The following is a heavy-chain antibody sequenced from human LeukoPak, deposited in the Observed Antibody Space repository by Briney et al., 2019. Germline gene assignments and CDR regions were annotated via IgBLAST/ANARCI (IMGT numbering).Heavy chain of an antibody. V-gene: IGHV3-23*01. CDR3: AKQRGAVRGALDV. J-gene: IGHJ6*02. CDR1: GFTFSSYS. D-gene: IGHD3-10*01. CDR2: VSGSGGST. Sequence: GGSLRLSCAASGFTFSSYSMNWVRQTPGKGLEWVSAVSGSGGSTDYADSVKGRFTISRDNSKNTLYLQMNSLRAEDTALYYCAKQRGAVRGALDVWGQGTTVTVSS.